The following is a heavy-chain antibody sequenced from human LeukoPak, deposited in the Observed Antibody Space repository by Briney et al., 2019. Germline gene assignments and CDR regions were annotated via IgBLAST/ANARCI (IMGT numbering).Heavy chain of an antibody. CDR1: GGSISSYY. D-gene: IGHD6-13*01. V-gene: IGHV4-59*01. CDR2: IYYSGST. Sequence: SETLSLTCTVSGGSISSYYWSWIRQPPGKGLEWIGYIYYSGSTNYNPSLKSRVTISVDTSKNQFSLKLSSVTAADTAVYYCARESSSQRGYYYYYYYMDVWGKGTTVTVSS. CDR3: ARESSSQRGYYYYYYYMDV. J-gene: IGHJ6*03.